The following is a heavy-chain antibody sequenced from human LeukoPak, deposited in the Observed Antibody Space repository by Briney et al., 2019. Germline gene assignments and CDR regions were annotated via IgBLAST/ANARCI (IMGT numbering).Heavy chain of an antibody. V-gene: IGHV4-34*01. CDR1: GGSFSGYY. J-gene: IGHJ4*02. Sequence: SETLSLTCAVYGGSFSGYYWSWIRQPPGKGREWIGEINHSGSTNYNPSLKSRVTISVDTSKNQFSLKLSSVTAADTAVYYCARERRWAIFGVVQGDFDYWGQGTLVTVSS. CDR3: ARERRWAIFGVVQGDFDY. CDR2: INHSGST. D-gene: IGHD3-3*01.